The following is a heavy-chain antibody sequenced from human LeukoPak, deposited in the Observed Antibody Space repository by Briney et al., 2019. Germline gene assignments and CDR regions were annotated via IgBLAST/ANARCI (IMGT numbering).Heavy chain of an antibody. CDR3: ARESYYGSGRRVKPYNWFDP. D-gene: IGHD3-10*01. Sequence: SETLSLTCTVSGGSISSYYWSWIRQPPGKGLEWIGYIYYSGSTNYNPSLKSRVTISVDTSKNQFSLKLSSVTAADTAVYYCARESYYGSGRRVKPYNWFDPWGQGTLVTVSS. CDR2: IYYSGST. V-gene: IGHV4-59*01. J-gene: IGHJ5*02. CDR1: GGSISSYY.